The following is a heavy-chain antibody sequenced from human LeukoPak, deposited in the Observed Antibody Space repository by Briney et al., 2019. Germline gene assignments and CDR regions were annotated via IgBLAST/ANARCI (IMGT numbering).Heavy chain of an antibody. CDR2: INHSGST. D-gene: IGHD2-2*01. CDR1: GGSFSGYY. J-gene: IGHJ4*02. Sequence: ASETLSLTCAVYGGSFSGYYWSWIRQPPGKGLEWIGEINHSGSTNYNPSLKSRVTISVDTSKNQFTLKLSSVTAADTAVYYCAREGSRTSSFDYWGQGTLVTVSS. V-gene: IGHV4-34*01. CDR3: AREGSRTSSFDY.